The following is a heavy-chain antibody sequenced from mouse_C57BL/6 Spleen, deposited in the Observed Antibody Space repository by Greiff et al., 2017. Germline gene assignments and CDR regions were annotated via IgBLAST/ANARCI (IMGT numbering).Heavy chain of an antibody. J-gene: IGHJ3*01. CDR2: ISYDGSN. V-gene: IGHV3-6*01. CDR3: ARERGLAY. CDR1: GYSITSGYY. D-gene: IGHD3-3*01. Sequence: VQLQQSGPGLVKPSQSLSLTCSVTGYSITSGYYWNWIRQFPGNKLEWMGYISYDGSNNYNPSLKNRISITRDTSKNQFFLKLNSVTTEDTATYYCARERGLAYWGQGTLVTVSA.